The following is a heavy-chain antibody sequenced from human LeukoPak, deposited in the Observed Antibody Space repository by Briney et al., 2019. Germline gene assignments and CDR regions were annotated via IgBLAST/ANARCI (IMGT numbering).Heavy chain of an antibody. D-gene: IGHD6-6*01. CDR3: ARGGGIAARRVNWFDP. Sequence: PGGSLRLSCAASGFTFSSYWMHWVRQAPGKGLVWVSRINSDGSSTSYADSVKGRFTISRDNAKNTLYLQMNSLRAEDTAVYYCARGGGIAARRVNWFDPWGQGTLVTVSS. V-gene: IGHV3-74*01. J-gene: IGHJ5*02. CDR1: GFTFSSYW. CDR2: INSDGSST.